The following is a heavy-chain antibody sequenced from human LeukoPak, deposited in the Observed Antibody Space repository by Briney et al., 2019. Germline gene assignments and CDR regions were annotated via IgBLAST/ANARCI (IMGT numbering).Heavy chain of an antibody. CDR3: ASRGGKSYFHT. Sequence: GASVKVSCKASGYTFSSYGISWVRQAPGQGLEWMGWVNPTHGGTNFAQKFQGRVTMTRDTSISTAYMELSRLTSDDTAMYYCASRGGKSYFHTWGQGTLVTVSS. J-gene: IGHJ1*01. D-gene: IGHD1-26*01. V-gene: IGHV1-2*02. CDR2: VNPTHGGT. CDR1: GYTFSSYG.